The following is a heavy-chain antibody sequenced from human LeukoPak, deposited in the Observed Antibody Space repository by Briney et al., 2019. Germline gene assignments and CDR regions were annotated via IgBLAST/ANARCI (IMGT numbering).Heavy chain of an antibody. CDR3: VRDGDDFNFDY. V-gene: IGHV3-74*01. CDR1: GFTFDDYA. CDR2: VIRDGSFT. D-gene: IGHD5-24*01. Sequence: GGCVTLSCVASGFTFDDYAMHWVRPAARRGLAWVSRVIRDGSFTNYADSVKGLFTISKDNDKNTLYLQMSSLRAEDTAVYFCVRDGDDFNFDYWGQGSLVTVSS. J-gene: IGHJ4*02.